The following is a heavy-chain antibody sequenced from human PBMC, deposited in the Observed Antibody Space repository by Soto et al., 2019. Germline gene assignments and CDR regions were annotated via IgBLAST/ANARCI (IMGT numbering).Heavy chain of an antibody. J-gene: IGHJ3*02. CDR2: ISGSGGRT. D-gene: IGHD3-16*01. CDR3: ATGGYYSLFDI. CDR1: GFPFSSYA. V-gene: IGHV3-23*01. Sequence: GGSLRLSCVASGFPFSSYAMSWGRQTPGKGLEWVSGISGSGGRTYYADSVKGRFTISRDSSNNTLSLQMHILRVEDTAVYCCATGGYYSLFDIWGQGTVVTVSS.